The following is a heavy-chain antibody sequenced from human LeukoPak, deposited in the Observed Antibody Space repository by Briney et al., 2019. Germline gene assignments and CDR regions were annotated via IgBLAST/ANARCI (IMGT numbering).Heavy chain of an antibody. CDR1: GFTFSNYG. V-gene: IGHV3-23*01. CDR3: VKPYCSSTSCPQDY. Sequence: PGGSLRLSCAASGFTFSNYGMYWVRQAPGKGLGWVSAIASSGATYYAASVKGRFTISRDNSKNTLYLQMSSLRAEDTAVYYCVKPYCSSTSCPQDYWGQGTLVTVSS. D-gene: IGHD2-2*01. J-gene: IGHJ4*02. CDR2: IASSGAT.